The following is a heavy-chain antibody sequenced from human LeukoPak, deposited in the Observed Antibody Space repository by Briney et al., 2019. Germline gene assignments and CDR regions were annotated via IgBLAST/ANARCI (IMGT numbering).Heavy chain of an antibody. D-gene: IGHD3-3*01. V-gene: IGHV4-39*01. Sequence: SETLSLTCTVSGGSISSSSYYWGWIRQPPGKGLEWIGSIYYSGSTYYNPSLKSRVTISVDTSKNQFSLKLSSVTAADTAVYYCARLKEDHYDFWSDNGGYFDYWGQGTLVTVSS. CDR1: GGSISSSSYY. CDR2: IYYSGST. CDR3: ARLKEDHYDFWSDNGGYFDY. J-gene: IGHJ4*02.